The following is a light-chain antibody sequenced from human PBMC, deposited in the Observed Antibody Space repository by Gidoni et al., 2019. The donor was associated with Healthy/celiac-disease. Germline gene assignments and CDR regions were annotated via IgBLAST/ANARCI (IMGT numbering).Light chain of an antibody. CDR2: QDS. Sequence: SYELTQPPSVSVSPGQTASITCSGDKLGDKYACWYQQKQGQSPVLVIYQDSKRPSGIPERFSGSNSGNTATLTISGTQAMDEADYYCQAWDSKGVFGGGTKLTVL. CDR3: QAWDSKGV. J-gene: IGLJ2*01. V-gene: IGLV3-1*01. CDR1: KLGDKY.